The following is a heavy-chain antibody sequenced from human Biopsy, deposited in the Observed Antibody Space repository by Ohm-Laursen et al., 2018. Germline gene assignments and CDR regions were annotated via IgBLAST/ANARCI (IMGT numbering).Heavy chain of an antibody. Sequence: TLSLTCAVYGGSFSDYYWTWIRQPPGKGLEWIGEINHRGTTNYNPSLKSRVTISVDTSKNQFSLKVRFVTAADTAVYYCVRGVDYYDPYHYYALDVWGQGTTVTVSS. CDR2: INHRGTT. D-gene: IGHD3-22*01. CDR3: VRGVDYYDPYHYYALDV. CDR1: GGSFSDYY. V-gene: IGHV4-34*01. J-gene: IGHJ6*02.